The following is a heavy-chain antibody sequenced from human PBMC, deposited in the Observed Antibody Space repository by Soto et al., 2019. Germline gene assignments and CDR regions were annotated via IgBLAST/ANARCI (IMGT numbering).Heavy chain of an antibody. D-gene: IGHD3-9*01. V-gene: IGHV1-18*01. CDR1: GYTFTSYG. J-gene: IGHJ4*02. CDR2: ISAYNGNT. CDR3: ARDYDILTGPYYFDY. Sequence: ASVKVSCKASGYTFTSYGISWVRQAPGQGLEWMGWISAYNGNTNYAQKLQGRVTMTTDTSTSTAYMELRSLRSDDTAVYYCARDYDILTGPYYFDYWAQGTLVTVSS.